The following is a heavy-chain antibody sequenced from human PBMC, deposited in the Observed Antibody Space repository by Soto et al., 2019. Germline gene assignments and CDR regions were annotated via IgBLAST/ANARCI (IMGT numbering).Heavy chain of an antibody. Sequence: QVQLVQSGAEVKKPGASVKVSCKASGYTFTSYGISWVRQAPGQGLEWMGWISAYNGNTNYAQKLQGRVTMTTDTSTSIAFMELRSLRSDDSAVYYCAREGYYYGSGCSQWGLNYWGQGTLVTVSS. CDR2: ISAYNGNT. D-gene: IGHD3-10*01. CDR3: AREGYYYGSGCSQWGLNY. CDR1: GYTFTSYG. J-gene: IGHJ4*02. V-gene: IGHV1-18*01.